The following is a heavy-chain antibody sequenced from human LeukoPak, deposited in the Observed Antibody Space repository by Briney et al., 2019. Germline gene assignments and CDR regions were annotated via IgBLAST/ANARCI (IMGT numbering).Heavy chain of an antibody. J-gene: IGHJ4*02. V-gene: IGHV1-2*02. CDR2: INPNSGGI. D-gene: IGHD6-6*01. CDR1: GYTFTGYY. Sequence: ASVKVSCKASGYTFTGYYMHWVRQAPGQGLEWMGWINPNSGGINYAQKFQGRVTMTRDTSISTAYMELSRLRSDDTAVYYCARGIEYSSSRADLRYWGQGTLVTVSS. CDR3: ARGIEYSSSRADLRY.